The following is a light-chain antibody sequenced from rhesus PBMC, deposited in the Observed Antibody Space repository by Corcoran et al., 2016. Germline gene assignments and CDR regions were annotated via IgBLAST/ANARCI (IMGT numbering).Light chain of an antibody. Sequence: EIVMTQSPATLSLSPGETATLSCRARQSVGSYLAWYQQKPGQAPKLLVHSSYFRATGIPDRFSGNGSRTDFSLTISGLEPEGVGIYHCQQYNDLYSFGQGTKVEIK. CDR2: SSY. CDR3: QQYNDLYS. V-gene: IGKV3-40*01. J-gene: IGKJ2*01. CDR1: QSVGSY.